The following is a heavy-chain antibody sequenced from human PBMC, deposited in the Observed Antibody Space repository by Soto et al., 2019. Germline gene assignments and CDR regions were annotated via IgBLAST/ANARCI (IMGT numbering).Heavy chain of an antibody. CDR1: GFTFSSYS. CDR3: ARVSWDLTASSHR. D-gene: IGHD1-26*01. J-gene: IGHJ5*02. Sequence: PGGSLRLSCAASGFTFSSYSMNWVRQAPGKGLEWVSSISSSSSYIYYADSVKGRFTISRDNAKNSLYLQMNSLRAEDTAVYYCARVSWDLTASSHRWGQGTLVTVSS. V-gene: IGHV3-21*01. CDR2: ISSSSSYI.